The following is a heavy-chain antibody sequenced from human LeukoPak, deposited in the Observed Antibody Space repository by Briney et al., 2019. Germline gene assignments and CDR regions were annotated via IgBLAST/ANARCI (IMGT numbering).Heavy chain of an antibody. CDR1: GGSVSSGSYY. Sequence: PSETLSLTCTVPGGSVSSGSYYWSWIRQPPGKGLEWIGHIYYSGSTNYNPSLKSRVTISVDTSKNQFSLKLSSVTAADTAVYYCARAYSSGWYLGRYYFDYWGQGTLVTVSS. D-gene: IGHD6-19*01. J-gene: IGHJ4*02. CDR3: ARAYSSGWYLGRYYFDY. CDR2: IYYSGST. V-gene: IGHV4-61*01.